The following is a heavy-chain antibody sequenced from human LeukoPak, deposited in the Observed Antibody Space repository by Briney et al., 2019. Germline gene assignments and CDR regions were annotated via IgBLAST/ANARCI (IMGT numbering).Heavy chain of an antibody. CDR1: GGSISGGGYS. D-gene: IGHD6-13*01. CDR2: IYDSGST. Sequence: SQTLSLTCAVSGGSISGGGYSWSWIRQPPGKNLEWIGYIYDSGSTYYNPSLKSRVTISIDRSKNQFSLKLSSVTAADTAVYYCARSAALIDYWGQGTLVTVSS. J-gene: IGHJ4*02. CDR3: ARSAALIDY. V-gene: IGHV4-30-2*01.